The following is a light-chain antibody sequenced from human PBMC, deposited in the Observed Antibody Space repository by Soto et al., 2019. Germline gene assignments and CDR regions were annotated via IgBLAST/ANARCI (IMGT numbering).Light chain of an antibody. CDR1: QSVSSNY. V-gene: IGKV3-20*01. CDR3: QQYGSSPPIT. Sequence: EIVLTQSPGTLSLSPGERATLSCRASQSVSSNYLAWYQQKPGQAPRLLIYGAASRATGIPDRVSGSGSGTDFTLTISRLESEDFAVYYCQQYGSSPPITFGQGTRLEIK. J-gene: IGKJ5*01. CDR2: GAA.